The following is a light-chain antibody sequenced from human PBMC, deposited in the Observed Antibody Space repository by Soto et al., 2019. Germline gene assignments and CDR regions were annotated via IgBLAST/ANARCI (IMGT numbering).Light chain of an antibody. Sequence: EIEMTQSPATLSVSPGERATLSCRASQSVSSDLAWYQQKPGQAPRLLIYGASTRATGIPARFSGSGSGTEFTLTISSLQSEDYAVYYCHQYNNWPPWTFGQGTKVDIK. V-gene: IGKV3-15*01. CDR2: GAS. CDR3: HQYNNWPPWT. J-gene: IGKJ1*01. CDR1: QSVSSD.